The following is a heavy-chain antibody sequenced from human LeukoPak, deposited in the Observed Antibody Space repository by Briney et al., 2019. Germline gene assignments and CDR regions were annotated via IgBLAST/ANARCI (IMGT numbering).Heavy chain of an antibody. V-gene: IGHV4-59*01. D-gene: IGHD3/OR15-3a*01. CDR1: GGSISTYF. Sequence: SETLSLTCTVSGGSISTYFWTWIRQPPGKGLEWIGYISDSGSTDYYPSLKSRVTISLDTSKNRFSLKLTSVTAADTAMYYCARQTGSGLFILPGGQGTLVTVSS. CDR3: ARQTGSGLFILP. J-gene: IGHJ4*02. CDR2: ISDSGST.